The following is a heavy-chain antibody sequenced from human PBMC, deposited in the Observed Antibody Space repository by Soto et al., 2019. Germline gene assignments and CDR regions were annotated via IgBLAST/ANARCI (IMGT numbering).Heavy chain of an antibody. CDR2: IRGSGGST. V-gene: IGHV3-23*01. J-gene: IGHJ4*02. Sequence: GGSLRLSCAASGFSFSSYAMSGVPQALGHWLEWVSAIRGSGGSTYYADSVKGRFTIATDNSKNTLYLQMNSLRAGDTAVYYCAKDRSPRIAARPGGVLDYWGQGTLVTVPS. CDR3: AKDRSPRIAARPGGVLDY. CDR1: GFSFSSYA. D-gene: IGHD6-6*01.